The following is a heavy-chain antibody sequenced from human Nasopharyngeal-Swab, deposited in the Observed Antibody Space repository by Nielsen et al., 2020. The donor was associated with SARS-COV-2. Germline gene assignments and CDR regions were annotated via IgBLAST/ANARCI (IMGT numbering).Heavy chain of an antibody. D-gene: IGHD6-13*01. J-gene: IGHJ5*02. CDR3: ASEPGGMAAPGKHFDP. CDR2: ITPSGGAT. V-gene: IGHV1-46*01. CDR1: GFTFSHYF. Sequence: ASVKVSCKASGFTFSHYFMHWVRQAPGRGPEWMGVITPSGGATNYARKFRGRVTMTRDPSTSTVYLDLSSLKSEDTAVYFCASEPGGMAAPGKHFDPWGQGTLVTVSS.